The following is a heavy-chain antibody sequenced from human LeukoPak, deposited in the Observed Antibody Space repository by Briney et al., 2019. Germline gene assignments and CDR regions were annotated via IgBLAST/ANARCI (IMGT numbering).Heavy chain of an antibody. J-gene: IGHJ6*02. CDR3: ARDVVVPAAINYYYGMDV. CDR1: GYTLTELS. Sequence: SVKISCKVSGYTLTELSMHWVRQAPGKGLEWMGGIIPIFGTANYAQKFQGRVTITADESTSTAYMELSSLRSEDTAVYYCARDVVVPAAINYYYGMDVWGQGTTVTVSS. V-gene: IGHV1-69*13. D-gene: IGHD2-2*01. CDR2: IIPIFGTA.